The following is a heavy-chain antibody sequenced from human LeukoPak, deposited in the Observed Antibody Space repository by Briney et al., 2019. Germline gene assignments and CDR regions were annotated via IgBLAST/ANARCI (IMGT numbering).Heavy chain of an antibody. D-gene: IGHD3-10*01. Sequence: ASVKVSCKASGYTFTSYGISWVRQAPGQGLEWMGWISAYNGNTNYAQKLQGRVTMPTDTSTSTAYMELRSLRSDDTAVYYCARDSVAGYGSGSSAWYYYYMDVWGKGTTVTISS. CDR1: GYTFTSYG. CDR3: ARDSVAGYGSGSSAWYYYYMDV. V-gene: IGHV1-18*01. CDR2: ISAYNGNT. J-gene: IGHJ6*03.